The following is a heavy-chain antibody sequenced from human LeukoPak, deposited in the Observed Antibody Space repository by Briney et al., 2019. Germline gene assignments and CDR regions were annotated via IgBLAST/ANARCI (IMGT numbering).Heavy chain of an antibody. CDR1: GGSISSTTDY. V-gene: IGHV4-39*01. CDR2: IFYSGTT. Sequence: SETLSLTCTVSGGSISSTTDYWGWIRQPPGKGLEWIGSIFYSGTTYYHPSLKGRVTISVDTSKDQFSLKLTSVTAADTAVYYCARHVNTTTGAPIGWFDPWGQGTLVTVSS. D-gene: IGHD2/OR15-2a*01. CDR3: ARHVNTTTGAPIGWFDP. J-gene: IGHJ5*02.